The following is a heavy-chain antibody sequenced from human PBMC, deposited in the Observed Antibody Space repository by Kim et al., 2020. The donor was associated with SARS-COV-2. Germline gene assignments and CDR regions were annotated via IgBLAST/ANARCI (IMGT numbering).Heavy chain of an antibody. D-gene: IGHD3-22*01. V-gene: IGHV3-15*01. J-gene: IGHJ4*02. CDR2: IKSKTDGGTT. CDR1: GFTFSNAW. Sequence: GGSLRLSCAASGFTFSNAWMSWVRQAPGKGLEWVGRIKSKTDGGTTDYAAPVKGRFTISRDDSKNTLYLQMNSLKTEDTAVYYCTTLFTEYYYDSSGYYAAELFDYWGQGTLVTVSS. CDR3: TTLFTEYYYDSSGYYAAELFDY.